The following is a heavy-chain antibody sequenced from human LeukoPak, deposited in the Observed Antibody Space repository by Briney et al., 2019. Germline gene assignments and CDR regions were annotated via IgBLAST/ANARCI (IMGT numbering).Heavy chain of an antibody. D-gene: IGHD4-11*01. V-gene: IGHV3-23*01. J-gene: IGHJ6*02. CDR1: GFTFSSYA. Sequence: GGSLRLSCAASGFTFSSYAMSLVRQAPGKGLEWVSAISGSGGSTYYADSVKGRFTISRDNSKNTLYLQMNSLRAEDTAVYYCAKGDYSKYYYYGMDVWGQGTTVTVSS. CDR3: AKGDYSKYYYYGMDV. CDR2: ISGSGGST.